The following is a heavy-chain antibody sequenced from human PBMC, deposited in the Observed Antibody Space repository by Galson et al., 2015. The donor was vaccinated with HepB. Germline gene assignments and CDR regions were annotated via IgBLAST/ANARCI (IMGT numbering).Heavy chain of an antibody. V-gene: IGHV1-46*01. CDR3: ARGGWGAGAPDY. CDR1: GGTFSRYA. Sequence: SVKVSCKASGGTFSRYAISWVRQAPGQGLEWMGIINPSGGSTSYAQKFQGRVTMTRDTSTRTVYMELSSLRSEDTGVFYCARGGWGAGAPDYWGQGTLATVSS. D-gene: IGHD3-16*01. CDR2: INPSGGST. J-gene: IGHJ4*02.